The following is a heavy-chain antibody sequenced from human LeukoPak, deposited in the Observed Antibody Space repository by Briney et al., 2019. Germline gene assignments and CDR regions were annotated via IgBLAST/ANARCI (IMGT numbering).Heavy chain of an antibody. CDR3: ARADILTGYYDY. Sequence: PSETLSLTCAVYGGSFSGYYWSWIRQPPGKGLGWIGEINHSGSTNYNPSLKSRVTISIDTSKNQFSLKLSSVTAADTAVYYCARADILTGYYDYWGQGTLVTVSS. D-gene: IGHD3-9*01. J-gene: IGHJ4*02. V-gene: IGHV4-34*01. CDR2: INHSGST. CDR1: GGSFSGYY.